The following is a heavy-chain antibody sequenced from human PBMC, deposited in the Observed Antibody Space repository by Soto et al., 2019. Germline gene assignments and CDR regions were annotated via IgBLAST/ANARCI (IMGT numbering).Heavy chain of an antibody. CDR2: IRSDSSDI. D-gene: IGHD3-10*01. CDR1: GFTFSSYS. CDR3: ARAAWFPYLSFY. Sequence: GGSLRLSCAASGFTFSSYSMNWVRQAPGKGPEWVSFIRSDSSDIYYADSVRGRFTTSRDNAKNSLYLQMNSLRDEDTAVYYCARAAWFPYLSFYWGQGALVTVSS. V-gene: IGHV3-48*02. J-gene: IGHJ4*02.